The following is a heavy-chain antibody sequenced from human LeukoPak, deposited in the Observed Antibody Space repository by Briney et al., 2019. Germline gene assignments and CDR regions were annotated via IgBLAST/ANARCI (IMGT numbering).Heavy chain of an antibody. V-gene: IGHV4-61*02. Sequence: SETLSLTCTVSGASINSGSFYWVWIRQTAGKGLEWIGRLYTSGSTKINPSLRSRVSISADTSKKQFSLNLTSATAADTAVYYCAREAAAAIDYWGQGTLVTVSS. D-gene: IGHD6-25*01. CDR1: GASINSGSFY. J-gene: IGHJ4*02. CDR2: LYTSGST. CDR3: AREAAAAIDY.